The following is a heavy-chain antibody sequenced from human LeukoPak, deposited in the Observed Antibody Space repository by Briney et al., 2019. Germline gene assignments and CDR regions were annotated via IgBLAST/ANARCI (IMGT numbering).Heavy chain of an antibody. CDR3: AKDDWIN. V-gene: IGHV3-23*01. CDR2: ISSSGDDT. D-gene: IGHD3-9*01. CDR1: GFTFSSYA. J-gene: IGHJ4*02. Sequence: GGSLTLSCAASGFTFSSYAMSWVRQAPGKGLEYISAISSSGDDTLYADSVKGRFTISRDNSKNTLYLQMNSLRPEDTAVYYCAKDDWINWGQGTLVTVSS.